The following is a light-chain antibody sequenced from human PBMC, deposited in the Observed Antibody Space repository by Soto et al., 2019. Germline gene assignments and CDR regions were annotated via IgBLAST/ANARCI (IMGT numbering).Light chain of an antibody. CDR1: SSDVGGYNY. Sequence: QSVLTQPPSASGSPGQSVTISCPGTSSDVGGYNYVSWYQQHPGKAPKLMLYEVSKRPSGVPDRFSGSKSGNTASLTVSGLQAEDEADYYFTSYAGSNNFFVFGTGTKVTVL. CDR2: EVS. CDR3: TSYAGSNNFFV. V-gene: IGLV2-8*01. J-gene: IGLJ1*01.